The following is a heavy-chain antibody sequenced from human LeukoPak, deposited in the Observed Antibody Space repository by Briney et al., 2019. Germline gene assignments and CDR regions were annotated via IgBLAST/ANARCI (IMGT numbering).Heavy chain of an antibody. CDR1: GYTFTSYG. V-gene: IGHV1-18*01. CDR3: ARMYYDSSGYYYFDY. J-gene: IGHJ4*02. CDR2: ISAYNGNT. Sequence: ASVKVSCKASGYTFTSYGISWVRQAPGQGLEWMGWISAYNGNTNYAQKLQDRVTMTTDTSTSTAYMELRSLRSDDTAVYYCARMYYDSSGYYYFDYWGQGTLVTVSS. D-gene: IGHD3-22*01.